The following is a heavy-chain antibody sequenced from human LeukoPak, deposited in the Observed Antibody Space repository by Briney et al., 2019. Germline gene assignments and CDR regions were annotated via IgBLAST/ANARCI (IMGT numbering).Heavy chain of an antibody. Sequence: PSETLSLPCTVSGGSISSGGYYWSWIRQHPGKGLEWIGYIYYSGSTYYNPSLKSRVTISVDTSKNQFSLKLSSVTAADTAVYYCAREASGNIVVVPAAKYYYMDVWGKGTTVTVSS. D-gene: IGHD2-2*01. J-gene: IGHJ6*03. V-gene: IGHV4-31*03. CDR3: AREASGNIVVVPAAKYYYMDV. CDR2: IYYSGST. CDR1: GGSISSGGYY.